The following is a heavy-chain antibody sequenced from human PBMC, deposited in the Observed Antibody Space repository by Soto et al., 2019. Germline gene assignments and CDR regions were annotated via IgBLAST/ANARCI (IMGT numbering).Heavy chain of an antibody. Sequence: EVKLVESGGGLVQPGGSLRLSCAASGFTFSNYWMYWVRQAPGKGLVWVSRINSDGSVSSYADSVQGRLTISRDNVKNTLYLQMNSLRAEDTAVYYCARGDCVGGTCYSLAGSFYYYMDVWGKGTTVTVFS. CDR1: GFTFSNYW. CDR3: ARGDCVGGTCYSLAGSFYYYMDV. V-gene: IGHV3-74*01. J-gene: IGHJ6*03. D-gene: IGHD2-15*01. CDR2: INSDGSVS.